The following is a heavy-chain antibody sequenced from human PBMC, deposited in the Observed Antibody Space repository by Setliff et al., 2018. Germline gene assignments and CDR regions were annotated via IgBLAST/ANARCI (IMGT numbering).Heavy chain of an antibody. Sequence: ASVKVSCKASGYTFTGYYMHWVRQAPGQGLEWMGRINPNSGGTNYAQKFQGRVTMTRDTSISTAYMDLSRLRSDDTAVYYCARDLYNSGSDYWGQGTLVTVSS. V-gene: IGHV1-2*06. J-gene: IGHJ4*02. CDR2: INPNSGGT. CDR3: ARDLYNSGSDY. D-gene: IGHD6-25*01. CDR1: GYTFTGYY.